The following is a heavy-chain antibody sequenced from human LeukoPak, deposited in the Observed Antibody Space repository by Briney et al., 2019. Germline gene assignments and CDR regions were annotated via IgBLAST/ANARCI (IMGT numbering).Heavy chain of an antibody. CDR2: IYHSGST. D-gene: IGHD2-2*01. Sequence: KPSETLSLTCAVYGGSFSGYYWSWIRQPPGKGLEWIGYIYHSGSTYYNPSLKSRVTISVDRSKNQSSLKLSSVTAADTAVYYCARGVVPADAFDIWGQGTMVTVSS. CDR3: ARGVVPADAFDI. V-gene: IGHV4-34*01. CDR1: GGSFSGYY. J-gene: IGHJ3*02.